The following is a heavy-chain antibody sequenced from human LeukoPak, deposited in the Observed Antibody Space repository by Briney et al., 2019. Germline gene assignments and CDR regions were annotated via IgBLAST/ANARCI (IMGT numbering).Heavy chain of an antibody. Sequence: GGSLRLSCAASGFTFSSYAMSWVRQAPGKGLEWVSAISGSGGSTYYADSVKGRFTISRDNSKNTLYLQMNSLRAEDTAVYYCAKVPLSLVRLGELSLYRSYFDYWGQGTLVTVSS. J-gene: IGHJ4*02. CDR2: ISGSGGST. D-gene: IGHD3-16*02. CDR3: AKVPLSLVRLGELSLYRSYFDY. CDR1: GFTFSSYA. V-gene: IGHV3-23*01.